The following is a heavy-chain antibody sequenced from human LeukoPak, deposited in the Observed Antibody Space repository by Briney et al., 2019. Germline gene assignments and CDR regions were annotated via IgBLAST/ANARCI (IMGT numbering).Heavy chain of an antibody. J-gene: IGHJ4*02. Sequence: PSETLSLTCTVSGASISSRSYYWGWIRQPPGKGLEWSGSSYYGGGTYYNPSLKSRVTISVDTSKNQFSLKLTSVTAADTAVYYCATSFPGSWVVGGPTHFDYWGQGALVTVSS. CDR2: SYYGGGT. D-gene: IGHD2-15*01. CDR3: ATSFPGSWVVGGPTHFDY. V-gene: IGHV4-39*01. CDR1: GASISSRSYY.